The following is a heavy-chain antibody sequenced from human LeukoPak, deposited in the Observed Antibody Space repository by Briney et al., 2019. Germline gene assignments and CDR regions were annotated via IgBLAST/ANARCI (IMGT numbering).Heavy chain of an antibody. Sequence: ASVKVSCKASGGTFSSYAISWVRQAPGQGLEWMGGIIPIFGTANYAQKFQGRVTITADESTSTAYMELSSLRSEDTAVYYCATWGEYYDFWSGYYKVYFDYWGQGTLVTVSS. CDR2: IIPIFGTA. D-gene: IGHD3-3*01. J-gene: IGHJ4*02. CDR3: ATWGEYYDFWSGYYKVYFDY. V-gene: IGHV1-69*13. CDR1: GGTFSSYA.